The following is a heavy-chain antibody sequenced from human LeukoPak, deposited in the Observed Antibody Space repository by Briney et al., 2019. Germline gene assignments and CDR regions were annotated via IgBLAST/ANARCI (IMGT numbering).Heavy chain of an antibody. CDR1: GFTFSSYW. D-gene: IGHD3-22*01. V-gene: IGHV3-74*01. J-gene: IGHJ4*02. Sequence: GGSLRLSCAASGFTFSSYWMHWVRQAPGKGLVWVSRIKSDGSSTSYADSVKGRFTISRDNAKNTLYLQMNSLRAEDTAVYYCARDQKKYYYDSSGYHSRDFFDYWGQGTLVTVSS. CDR2: IKSDGSST. CDR3: ARDQKKYYYDSSGYHSRDFFDY.